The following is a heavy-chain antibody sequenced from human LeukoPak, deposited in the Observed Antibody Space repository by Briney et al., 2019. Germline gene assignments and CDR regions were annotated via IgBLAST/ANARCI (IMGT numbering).Heavy chain of an antibody. CDR2: IYHSGST. Sequence: SETLSRNCAVSGYSISSGYYWGWIRQPPGEGLGWIRSIYHSGSTYYNPYLKSRVTISGDTSKNQFYLKLSSVTAADTAVYYCARDDSGSRIDYWGQGTLVAVPS. CDR1: GYSISSGYY. CDR3: ARDDSGSRIDY. V-gene: IGHV4-38-2*02. D-gene: IGHD1-26*01. J-gene: IGHJ4*02.